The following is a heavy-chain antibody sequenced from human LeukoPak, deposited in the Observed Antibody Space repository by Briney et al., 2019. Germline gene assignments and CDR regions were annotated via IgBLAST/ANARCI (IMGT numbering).Heavy chain of an antibody. D-gene: IGHD2-15*01. Sequence: ASVKVSCKASGYTFTGYYMHWVRQAPGQGLEWMGWINPNSGGTNYAQKFQGRVTRTRDTSISTAYTELSRLRSDDTAVYYCARDYCSGGSCSPGGGGYWGQGTLVTVSS. CDR3: ARDYCSGGSCSPGGGGY. V-gene: IGHV1-2*02. CDR1: GYTFTGYY. CDR2: INPNSGGT. J-gene: IGHJ4*02.